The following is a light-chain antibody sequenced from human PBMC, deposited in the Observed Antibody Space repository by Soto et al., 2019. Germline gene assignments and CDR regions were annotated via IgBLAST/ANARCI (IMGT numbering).Light chain of an antibody. CDR2: GAS. J-gene: IGKJ1*01. V-gene: IGKV3-15*01. CDR3: QQYNDWPWT. CDR1: QSISGT. Sequence: DIVMPQSPATLSVSPWVRATLSCRASQSISGTLSWYQQKPGQAPRLLIHGASTRAPGFPARFSGSGSGTDFTLTISSLQSEDFAVYYCQQYNDWPWTFGQGTKVDIK.